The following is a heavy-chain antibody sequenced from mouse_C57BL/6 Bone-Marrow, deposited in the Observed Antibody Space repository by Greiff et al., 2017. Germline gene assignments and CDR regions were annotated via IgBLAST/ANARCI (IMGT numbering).Heavy chain of an antibody. V-gene: IGHV1-7*01. CDR3: ARTYYGNYVGFAY. CDR2: IYIGNGYT. Sequence: QVQLQQSGAELAKPGASVKLSCKASGYTFTSYWMHWVKQRPGQGLEWIGYIYIGNGYTEYNEKFKGKATLTSDTSSSTAYMQLSSLTSEDSAIYFCARTYYGNYVGFAYWGQGTLVTVSA. D-gene: IGHD2-1*01. J-gene: IGHJ3*01. CDR1: GYTFTSYW.